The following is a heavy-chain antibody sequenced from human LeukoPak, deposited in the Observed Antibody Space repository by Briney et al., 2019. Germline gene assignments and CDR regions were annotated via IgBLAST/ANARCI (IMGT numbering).Heavy chain of an antibody. CDR2: IRSRTNGGTS. CDR3: TYDSSGYNYYFDH. CDR1: GFTFDDFA. D-gene: IGHD3-22*01. Sequence: GGSLRLSCTASGFTFDDFAMTWVRQAPGKGLECIGFIRSRTNGGTSEYAASVKGRFTFSRDDSQSIAYLQMSSLKTEDTAVYFCTYDSSGYNYYFDHWGQGTLVTVSS. V-gene: IGHV3-49*04. J-gene: IGHJ4*02.